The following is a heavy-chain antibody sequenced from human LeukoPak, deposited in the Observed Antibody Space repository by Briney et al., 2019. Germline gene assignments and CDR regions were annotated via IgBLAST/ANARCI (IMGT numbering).Heavy chain of an antibody. Sequence: GGSLRLSCAASGFTFSSYWMHWVRQDPGKGLVWVSHINNDGSITNYADSVKGRFTISRDNAKNTLYLQMNSLRAEDTAVYYCAKAELLWFGEFHTFYFDYWGQGTLVTVSS. V-gene: IGHV3-74*01. CDR2: INNDGSIT. CDR1: GFTFSSYW. J-gene: IGHJ4*02. CDR3: AKAELLWFGEFHTFYFDY. D-gene: IGHD3-10*01.